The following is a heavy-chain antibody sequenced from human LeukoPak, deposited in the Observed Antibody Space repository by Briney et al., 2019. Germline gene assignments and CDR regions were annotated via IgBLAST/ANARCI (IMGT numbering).Heavy chain of an antibody. V-gene: IGHV4-39*07. Sequence: SETLSLTCTVSGGSISSSSYYWGWIRQPPGKGLEWIGSIYYSGSTYYNPSLKSRVTISVDTSKNQFSLKLSSVTAEDTAVYYCTTGGGAGVTIWQWLVRHGYFDYWGQGTLVTVSS. CDR3: TTGGGAGVTIWQWLVRHGYFDY. D-gene: IGHD6-19*01. J-gene: IGHJ4*02. CDR2: IYYSGST. CDR1: GGSISSSSYY.